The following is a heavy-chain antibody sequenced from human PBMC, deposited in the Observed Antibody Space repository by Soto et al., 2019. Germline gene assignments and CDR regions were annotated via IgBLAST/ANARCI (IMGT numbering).Heavy chain of an antibody. CDR3: ARDVSSSWYYFDY. CDR2: INAGNGNT. V-gene: IGHV1-3*01. Sequence: ASVKVSCKASGYTFTSYAMHWVRQAPGQRLEWMGWINAGNGNTKYSQKIKGRVTITRDTSASTAYMEMSSMRSEDTAVYYCARDVSSSWYYFDYWGPGTLVTVSS. J-gene: IGHJ4*02. D-gene: IGHD6-13*01. CDR1: GYTFTSYA.